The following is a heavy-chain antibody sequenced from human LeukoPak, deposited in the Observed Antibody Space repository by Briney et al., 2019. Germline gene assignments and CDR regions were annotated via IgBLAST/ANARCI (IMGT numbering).Heavy chain of an antibody. CDR3: ARGLEYGGSYSD. J-gene: IGHJ4*02. D-gene: IGHD1-26*01. CDR1: GGAISGYY. V-gene: IGHV4-59*12. Sequence: SETLSLTCTVSGGAISGYYWSWIRQPPGKGLEWIGYIYSSGSTNYNPSLKSRVTISVDTSKNQFSLNLTSVTADDTAVYYCARGLEYGGSYSDWGQGTLVTVSS. CDR2: IYSSGST.